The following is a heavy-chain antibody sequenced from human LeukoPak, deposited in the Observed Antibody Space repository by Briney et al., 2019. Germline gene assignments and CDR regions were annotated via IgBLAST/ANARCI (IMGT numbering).Heavy chain of an antibody. Sequence: GGSLRLSCAASGFTFSSYGMHWVRQAPGKGLEWVAVISYDGSNKYYADSVKGRFTISRDNSKNTLYLQMNSLRAEDTAVYYCAKGRHYDSSGSFDYWGQGTLVTVSS. J-gene: IGHJ4*02. CDR3: AKGRHYDSSGSFDY. V-gene: IGHV3-30*18. CDR2: ISYDGSNK. CDR1: GFTFSSYG. D-gene: IGHD3-22*01.